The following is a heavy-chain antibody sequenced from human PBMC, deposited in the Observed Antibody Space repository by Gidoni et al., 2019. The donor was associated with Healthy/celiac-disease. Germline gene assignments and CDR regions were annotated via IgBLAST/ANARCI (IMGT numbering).Heavy chain of an antibody. CDR1: GFTFSNAW. CDR2: IKSKTDGGTT. Sequence: EVQPVESGGGLVKPGGSLRLYCAASGFTFSNAWMTWVRQAPGKGLEWVGRIKSKTDGGTTDYSAPVKGRCTISKDDSKNTLYLQMDSLKTENTAVYYCTTLDIVVVPAALQNYYYMDVWGKGTTVTVSS. CDR3: TTLDIVVVPAALQNYYYMDV. D-gene: IGHD2-2*01. V-gene: IGHV3-15*07. J-gene: IGHJ6*03.